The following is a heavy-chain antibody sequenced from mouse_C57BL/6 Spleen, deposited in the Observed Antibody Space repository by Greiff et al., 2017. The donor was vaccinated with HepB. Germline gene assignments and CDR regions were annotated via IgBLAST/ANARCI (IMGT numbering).Heavy chain of an antibody. CDR2: INPNNGGT. J-gene: IGHJ4*01. Sequence: VQLKHSGPELVKPGASVKISCKASGYTFTDYYMNWVKQSHGKSLEWIGDINPNNGGTSYNQKFKGKATLTVDKSSSTAYMELRSLTSEDSAVYYCARPGKDYAMDYWGQGTSVTVSS. V-gene: IGHV1-26*01. CDR3: ARPGKDYAMDY. D-gene: IGHD2-1*01. CDR1: GYTFTDYY.